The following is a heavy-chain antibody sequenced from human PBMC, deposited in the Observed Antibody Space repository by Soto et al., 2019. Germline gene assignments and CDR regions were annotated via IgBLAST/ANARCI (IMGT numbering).Heavy chain of an antibody. V-gene: IGHV3-11*01. CDR2: ISSSGSTI. CDR1: GFTFSDYY. CDR3: ARLDGNSYDSSGYYYYYYGMDV. D-gene: IGHD3-22*01. J-gene: IGHJ6*02. Sequence: QVQLVESGGGLVKPRGSLRLSCAASGFTFSDYYMSWIRQAPGKGLEWVSYISSSGSTIYYADSVKGRFTISRDNAKNSLYLQMNSLRAEDTAVYYCARLDGNSYDSSGYYYYYYGMDVWGQGTTVTVSS.